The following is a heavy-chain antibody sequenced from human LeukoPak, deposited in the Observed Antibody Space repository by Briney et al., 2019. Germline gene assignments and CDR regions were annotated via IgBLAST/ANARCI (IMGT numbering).Heavy chain of an antibody. CDR1: GFTFSSYA. J-gene: IGHJ4*02. CDR2: ISGSGGTT. D-gene: IGHD3-10*01. Sequence: PGGSLRLSCAASGFTFSSYAMSWVRQAPGKGLEWVSAISGSGGTTYYADSVKGRFTISRDNSKNTLYLQMNSLRAEDTAAYYCAKAAGWYYGSGSRLGYWGQGTLVTVSS. V-gene: IGHV3-23*01. CDR3: AKAAGWYYGSGSRLGY.